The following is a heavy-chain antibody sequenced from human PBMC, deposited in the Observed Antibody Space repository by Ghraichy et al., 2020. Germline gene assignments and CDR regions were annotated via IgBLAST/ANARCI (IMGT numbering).Heavy chain of an antibody. CDR3: GRDAWDI. D-gene: IGHD1-26*01. J-gene: IGHJ4*02. CDR1: GFSFSSSW. Sequence: SCAASGFSFSSSWMGWVRQAPGKGLEWVATIDLDGSGKYYVDSVKGRFTISRDNAENSVSLQMNRLRIEDSAVYYCGRDAWDIWGQGTLVTVSS. V-gene: IGHV3-7*01. CDR2: IDLDGSGK.